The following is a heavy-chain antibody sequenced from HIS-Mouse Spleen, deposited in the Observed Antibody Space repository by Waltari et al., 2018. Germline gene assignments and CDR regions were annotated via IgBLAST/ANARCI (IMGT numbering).Heavy chain of an antibody. CDR3: AREIPYSSSWYDWYFDL. V-gene: IGHV4-39*07. D-gene: IGHD6-13*01. CDR1: GGSISSSSYY. Sequence: QLQLQESGPGLVKPSETLSLTCTVSGGSISSSSYYWGWIRQPPGKGLEWIGSIDYSGTPYYDPSLRSRVTISVDTSTNQSSLKLSSVTAADTAVYYCAREIPYSSSWYDWYFDLWGRGTLVTVSS. CDR2: IDYSGTP. J-gene: IGHJ2*01.